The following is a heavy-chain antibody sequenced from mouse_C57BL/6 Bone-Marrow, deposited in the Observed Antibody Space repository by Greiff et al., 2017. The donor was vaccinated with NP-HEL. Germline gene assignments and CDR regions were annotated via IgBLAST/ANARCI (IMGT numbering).Heavy chain of an antibody. V-gene: IGHV1-59*01. Sequence: VQLQQPGAELVRPGTSVKLSCKASGYTFTSSWMHWVKQRPGQGLEWIGVIDPSDSYTNYNPKFQGKATLTVDTSSSTASMQLRSLTSEDSAVYYCSSSSAWEGYWDFDVWGTGITVTAAS. CDR2: IDPSDSYT. D-gene: IGHD4-1*01. J-gene: IGHJ1*03. CDR3: SSSSAWEGYWDFDV. CDR1: GYTFTSSW.